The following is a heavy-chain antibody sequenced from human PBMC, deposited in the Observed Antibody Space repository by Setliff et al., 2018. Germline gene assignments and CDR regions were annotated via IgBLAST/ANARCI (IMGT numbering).Heavy chain of an antibody. V-gene: IGHV3-48*04. CDR1: GFTFSSSA. CDR2: ISSSSSTI. Sequence: PGGSLRLSCAASGFTFSSSAMAWVRQAPGKGLEWVSYISSSSSTIYYADSVKGRFTISRDNAKNSLYLQMNSLRAEDTAVYYCASAYYYDSSGLRGSGYWGQGTLVTVSS. CDR3: ASAYYYDSSGLRGSGY. J-gene: IGHJ4*02. D-gene: IGHD3-22*01.